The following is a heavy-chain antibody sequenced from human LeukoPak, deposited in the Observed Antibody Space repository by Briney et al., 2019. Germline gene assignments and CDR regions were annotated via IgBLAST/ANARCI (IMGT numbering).Heavy chain of an antibody. CDR2: IHHSGGT. V-gene: IGHV4-34*01. D-gene: IGHD3-10*01. CDR3: ARATASGSGRAYDR. CDR1: GESMIGHY. J-gene: IGHJ5*02. Sequence: SETLSLTCAVYGESMIGHYWTWIRHPPGKRLEWIGEIHHSGGTNSNPSLKNRVTMSIDMSKNQFSLKLNSVTAADTAVYFCARATASGSGRAYDRWAQGNLVPVSS.